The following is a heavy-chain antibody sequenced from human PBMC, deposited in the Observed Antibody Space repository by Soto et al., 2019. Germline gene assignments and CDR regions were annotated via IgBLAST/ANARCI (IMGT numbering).Heavy chain of an antibody. CDR1: GFSFSISP. J-gene: IGHJ4*02. Sequence: LRLSCAASGFSFSISPMHWVRQAPGKGPEWVALISYDGTNKFYADSVKGRFTISRDNSKSTLYLQVDSLRPEDAAVYYCARDPKTSGGQHWAFNYFDSWGQGTLVTV. CDR2: ISYDGTNK. CDR3: ARDPKTSGGQHWAFNYFDS. V-gene: IGHV3-30-3*01. D-gene: IGHD7-27*01.